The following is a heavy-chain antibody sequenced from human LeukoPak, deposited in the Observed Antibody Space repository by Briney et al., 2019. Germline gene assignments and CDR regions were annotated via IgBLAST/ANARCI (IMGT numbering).Heavy chain of an antibody. CDR1: GFIFSNYG. V-gene: IGHV3-30*02. Sequence: SGGSLRLSCAASGFIFSNYGMHWVRQPPGKGLEWVAFIRSGGSDRYYAASVKGRFTISRDNSKNTLWLQMNSLRAEDTAVYYCAKHDSSSDFWGQGTLVTVSS. CDR2: IRSGGSDR. D-gene: IGHD3-22*01. CDR3: AKHDSSSDF. J-gene: IGHJ4*02.